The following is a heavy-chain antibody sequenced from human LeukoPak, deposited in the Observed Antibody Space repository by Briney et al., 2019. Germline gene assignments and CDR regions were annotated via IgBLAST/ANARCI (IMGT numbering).Heavy chain of an antibody. J-gene: IGHJ4*02. V-gene: IGHV4-34*01. Sequence: PSETLSLTCAVYGGSFSGYYWSWIRQPPGKGLEWIGSIYYSGSTYYNPSLKSRVTISVDTSKNQFSLKLSSVTAADTAVYYCARGDYYDSSGRGYFDYWGQGTLVTVSS. CDR2: IYYSGST. CDR3: ARGDYYDSSGRGYFDY. CDR1: GGSFSGYY. D-gene: IGHD3-22*01.